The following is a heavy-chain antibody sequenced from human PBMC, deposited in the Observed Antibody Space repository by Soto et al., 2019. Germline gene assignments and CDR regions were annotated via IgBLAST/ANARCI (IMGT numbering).Heavy chain of an antibody. J-gene: IGHJ6*02. D-gene: IGHD3-22*01. CDR3: ARDALGPYDSSGPAGDYYYYYGMDV. Sequence: QVQLQESGPGLVKPSQTLSLTCTVSGGSISSGGYYWSWIRQHPGKGLEWIGYSYYSGSPSYNPSLKSRVTISVDPSKNQFSLKLSSVTAADTAVYYCARDALGPYDSSGPAGDYYYYYGMDVWGQGTTVTVSS. V-gene: IGHV4-31*03. CDR1: GGSISSGGYY. CDR2: SYYSGSP.